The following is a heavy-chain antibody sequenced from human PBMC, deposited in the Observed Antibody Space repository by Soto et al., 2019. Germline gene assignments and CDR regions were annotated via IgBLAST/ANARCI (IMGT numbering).Heavy chain of an antibody. V-gene: IGHV1-2*02. CDR2: INPNSGGT. CDR3: ARGCHYYDSGDFDY. Sequence: ASVKVSCKASGYTFTGYYMHWVRQAPGQGLEWMGWINPNSGGTNYAQKFQGRVTMTRDTSISTAYMELSRLRSDDTAVYYCARGCHYYDSGDFDYWGQLTLVTVCS. D-gene: IGHD3-22*01. CDR1: GYTFTGYY. J-gene: IGHJ4*02.